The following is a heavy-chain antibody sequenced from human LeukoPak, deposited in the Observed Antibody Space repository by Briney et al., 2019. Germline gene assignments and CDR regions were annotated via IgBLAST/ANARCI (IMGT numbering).Heavy chain of an antibody. V-gene: IGHV3-53*01. CDR1: GCTVITND. CDR2: LYSDGNT. CDR3: ARGVEPLAANTLAY. D-gene: IGHD1-14*01. Sequence: GGSLRLSCTASGCTVITNDMTWVRQAPGKGLEWVSVLYSDGNTKYADSVQGRFTISRDNSKNTLYLEMNSLSPDDTAVYYCARGVEPLAANTLAYWGQGTLVTVSS. J-gene: IGHJ4*02.